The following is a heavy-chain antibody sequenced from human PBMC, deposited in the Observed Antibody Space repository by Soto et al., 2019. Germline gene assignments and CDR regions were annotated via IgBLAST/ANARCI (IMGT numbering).Heavy chain of an antibody. Sequence: QVQLQESGPGLVKPSETLSLTCTVSGDSISGYYWSWIRQPPGKGLELIGNIYYSGDTNYNPSLKSRFTISVDTSKNQVSLSLSSVTAADTAVYYCARAHHCSSAGCRMGHFDSWGQGTLVTVSS. CDR2: IYYSGDT. CDR1: GDSISGYY. J-gene: IGHJ4*02. CDR3: ARAHHCSSAGCRMGHFDS. D-gene: IGHD2-2*01. V-gene: IGHV4-59*08.